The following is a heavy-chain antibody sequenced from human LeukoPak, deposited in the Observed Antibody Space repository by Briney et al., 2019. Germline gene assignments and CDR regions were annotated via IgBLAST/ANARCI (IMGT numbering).Heavy chain of an antibody. Sequence: ASVKVSCKASGYTFTDYYMHWMRQAPGQGLEWMGWINPKNGGIKYSQKFQGRVTMTRDASISTAYMELGRLISDDTAVYYCARGPSSGSFDYWGQGTLVTVSS. D-gene: IGHD6-19*01. V-gene: IGHV1-2*02. CDR3: ARGPSSGSFDY. CDR2: INPKNGGI. J-gene: IGHJ4*02. CDR1: GYTFTDYY.